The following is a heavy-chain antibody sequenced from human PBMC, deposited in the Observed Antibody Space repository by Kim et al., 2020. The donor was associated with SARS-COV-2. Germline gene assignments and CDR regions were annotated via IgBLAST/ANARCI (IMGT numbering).Heavy chain of an antibody. CDR2: ISYDGSNK. Sequence: GGSLRLSCAASGFTFSSYGMHWVRQAPGKGLEWVAVISYDGSNKYYADSVKGRFTISRDNSKNTLYLQMNSLRAEDTAVYYCAKDPQGDYWGQGTLVTVSS. CDR1: GFTFSSYG. CDR3: AKDPQGDY. V-gene: IGHV3-30*18. J-gene: IGHJ4*02.